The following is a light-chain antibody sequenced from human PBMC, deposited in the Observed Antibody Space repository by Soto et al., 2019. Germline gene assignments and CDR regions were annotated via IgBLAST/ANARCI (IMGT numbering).Light chain of an antibody. CDR2: EVN. V-gene: IGLV2-14*01. J-gene: IGLJ1*01. CDR3: SSYRDTSKLV. CDR1: SSDVGGYDY. Sequence: QSALTQPASVCASPGQSITISCSGSSSDVGGYDYVSWYQQHPGKAPKLVIYEVNNRPSGVSDRFSGSKSGNTASLTISGVQADDEADYYCSSYRDTSKLVFGPGTKVTVL.